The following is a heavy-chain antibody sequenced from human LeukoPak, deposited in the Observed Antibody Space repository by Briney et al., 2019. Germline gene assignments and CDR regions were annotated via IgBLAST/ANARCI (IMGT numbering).Heavy chain of an antibody. Sequence: GGSLRLSCAASGFTFSSYAMHWVRQAPGKGLEWVAVISYDGSNKYYADSVKGRFTISRDNSKSTLYLQMNSLRAEDTAVYYCARGQEGDTGLDYWGQGTLVTVSS. D-gene: IGHD3-10*01. CDR2: ISYDGSNK. CDR3: ARGQEGDTGLDY. V-gene: IGHV3-30-3*01. J-gene: IGHJ4*02. CDR1: GFTFSSYA.